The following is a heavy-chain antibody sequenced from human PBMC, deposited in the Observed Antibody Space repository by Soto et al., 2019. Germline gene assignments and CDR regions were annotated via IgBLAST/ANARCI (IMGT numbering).Heavy chain of an antibody. J-gene: IGHJ4*02. CDR1: GFTFSRYW. Sequence: EVQLVESGGGLVQPGESLRLSCAASGFTFSRYWMSWVRQAPGKGLEWVANIKQDGSEKYYVDSVKGRFTISRDNAKHSVYLQMSSLRAEDTAVYYCARASRAAPACDVWGQGTLVTVSS. CDR2: IKQDGSEK. D-gene: IGHD6-13*01. V-gene: IGHV3-7*01. CDR3: ARASRAAPACDV.